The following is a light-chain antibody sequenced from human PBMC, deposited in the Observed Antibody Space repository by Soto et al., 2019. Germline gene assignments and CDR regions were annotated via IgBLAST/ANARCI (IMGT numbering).Light chain of an antibody. V-gene: IGLV2-23*01. CDR3: CSYAGSSTVV. Sequence: QSALTQPASVSGSPGQSITISCTGTSSDVGSYNLVSWYQQHPGKAPKLMIYEGSKRLSGGSNRFSGAKSGNTASLTISGLQAEDEADYYCCSYAGSSTVVFVGGTKLTVL. J-gene: IGLJ2*01. CDR2: EGS. CDR1: SSDVGSYNL.